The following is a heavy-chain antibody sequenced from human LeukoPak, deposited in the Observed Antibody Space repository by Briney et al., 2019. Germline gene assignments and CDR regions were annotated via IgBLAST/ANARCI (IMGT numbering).Heavy chain of an antibody. Sequence: GGSLRLSCAASGFSFSSYSMNWVRQAPGKGLEWVSAISGSGGSTYYADSVKGRFTISRDNSKNTLYLQMNSLRAEDTAVYYCALATYYYDSSGYYPFDYWGQGTLVTVSS. D-gene: IGHD3-22*01. J-gene: IGHJ4*02. CDR1: GFSFSSYS. CDR2: ISGSGGST. CDR3: ALATYYYDSSGYYPFDY. V-gene: IGHV3-23*01.